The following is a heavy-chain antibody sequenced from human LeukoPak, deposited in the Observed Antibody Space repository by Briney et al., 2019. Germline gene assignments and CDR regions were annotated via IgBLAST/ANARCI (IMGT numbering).Heavy chain of an antibody. J-gene: IGHJ6*02. D-gene: IGHD3-9*01. CDR2: INVDGSST. CDR1: GFTFNKYY. V-gene: IGHV3-74*03. Sequence: GGSLRLSCTASGFTFNKYYMQWVRQVPGKGLVWVSRINVDGSSTTYADSVRGRFTISRDTAKSTLYLQMNRPRVEDTAVYYCARSDIFTNYGMDVWGQGTTVTVSS. CDR3: ARSDIFTNYGMDV.